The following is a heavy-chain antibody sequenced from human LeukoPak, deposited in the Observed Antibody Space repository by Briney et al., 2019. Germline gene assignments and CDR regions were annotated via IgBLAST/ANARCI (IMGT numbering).Heavy chain of an antibody. J-gene: IGHJ4*02. CDR1: GGSFSGYY. V-gene: IGHV4-34*01. CDR2: INHSGST. D-gene: IGHD3-10*01. Sequence: SETLSLTCAVYGGSFSGYYWSWIRQPPGKGLEWIGEINHSGSTNYNPSLKSRVTISVDTSKNQFSLKLSSVTAADTAVYYCARGRDGSGSYPSFDYWGQGTLVTVSS. CDR3: ARGRDGSGSYPSFDY.